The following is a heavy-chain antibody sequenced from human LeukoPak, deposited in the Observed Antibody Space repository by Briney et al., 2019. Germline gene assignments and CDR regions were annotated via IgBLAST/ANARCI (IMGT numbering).Heavy chain of an antibody. Sequence: GGSLRLSCAASGFTFSSYGMHWVRQAPGKGLEWVAFIRYDGSNKYYADSVKGRFTISRDNSKNTLYLQMNSPRAEDTAVYYCAKVRTTVTTFGAFDIWGQGTMVTVSS. J-gene: IGHJ3*02. D-gene: IGHD4-17*01. CDR2: IRYDGSNK. V-gene: IGHV3-30*02. CDR1: GFTFSSYG. CDR3: AKVRTTVTTFGAFDI.